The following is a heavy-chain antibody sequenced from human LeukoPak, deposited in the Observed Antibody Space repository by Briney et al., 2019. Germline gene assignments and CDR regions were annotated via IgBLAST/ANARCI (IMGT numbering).Heavy chain of an antibody. V-gene: IGHV4-39*01. D-gene: IGHD3-3*01. J-gene: IGHJ6*02. CDR1: GGSISSSSYY. CDR2: IYYSGST. CDR3: ARRGRWDYDFWSGLV. Sequence: SSETLSLTCTVSGGSISSSSYYWGWIRQPPGKGLEWIGSIYYSGSTYYNPSLKSRVTISVDTSKNQFSLKLSSVTAADTAVYYCARRGRWDYDFWSGLVWGQGTTVTVSS.